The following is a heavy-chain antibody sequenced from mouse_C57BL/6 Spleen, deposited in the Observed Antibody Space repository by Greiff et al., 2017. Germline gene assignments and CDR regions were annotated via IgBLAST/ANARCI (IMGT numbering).Heavy chain of an antibody. CDR1: GYTFTSYW. CDR3: ARSAHYYGSEGFAY. V-gene: IGHV1-55*01. CDR2: IYPGSGST. D-gene: IGHD1-1*01. Sequence: QVQLKQPGAELVKPGASVKMSCKASGYTFTSYWITWVKQRPGQGLEWIGDIYPGSGSTNYNEKFKSKATLTVDTSSSTAYMQLSSLTSEDSAVYYCARSAHYYGSEGFAYWGQGTLVTVSA. J-gene: IGHJ3*01.